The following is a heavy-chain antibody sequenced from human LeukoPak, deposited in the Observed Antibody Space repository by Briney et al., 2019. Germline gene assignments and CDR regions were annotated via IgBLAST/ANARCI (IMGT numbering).Heavy chain of an antibody. CDR3: ARAYGSGRNYYYYGMDV. CDR2: INSDGSST. V-gene: IGHV3-74*01. Sequence: GRSLRLSCAASGFTFSSYWMHWVRHAPGKGLVWVSRINSDGSSTSYADSVKGRFTISRDNAKNTLYLQMNSLRAEGTAVYYCARAYGSGRNYYYYGMDVWGQGTTVTVSS. J-gene: IGHJ6*02. CDR1: GFTFSSYW. D-gene: IGHD3-10*01.